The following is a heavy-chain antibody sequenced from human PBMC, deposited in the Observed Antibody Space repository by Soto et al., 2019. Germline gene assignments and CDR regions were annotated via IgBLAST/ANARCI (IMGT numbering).Heavy chain of an antibody. Sequence: SVKVSCKVSGDTLSTYTISWVRQAPGQGLEWMGRIIPILGLPNHSQRFQGRVTITADKSTSTSYLEMNSLRAGDTAVYYCVREGSAWSRGYWGQGTMVTVSS. CDR3: VREGSAWSRGY. CDR2: IIPILGLP. CDR1: GDTLSTYT. J-gene: IGHJ4*02. V-gene: IGHV1-69*04. D-gene: IGHD6-19*01.